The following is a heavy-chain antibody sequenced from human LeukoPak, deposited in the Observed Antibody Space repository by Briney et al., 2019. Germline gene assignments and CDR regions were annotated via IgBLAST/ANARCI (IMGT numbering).Heavy chain of an antibody. D-gene: IGHD6-13*01. V-gene: IGHV4-34*01. J-gene: IGHJ4*02. CDR2: INHSGST. CDR1: GGSFGGYY. CDR3: ARGTGSSWYGGPFDY. Sequence: SETLSLTCGVYGGSFGGYYWSWIRQPPGKGLEWIGEINHSGSTNYNPSLKSRVTISVDTSKNQFSLKLSSVTAADTAVYYCARGTGSSWYGGPFDYWGQGILATVSS.